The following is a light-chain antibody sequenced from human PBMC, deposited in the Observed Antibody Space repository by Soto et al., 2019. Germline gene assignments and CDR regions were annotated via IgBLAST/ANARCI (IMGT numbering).Light chain of an antibody. CDR2: LAS. J-gene: IGKJ1*01. CDR3: QQYNSYSEA. V-gene: IGKV1-9*01. Sequence: DIQLTQSPASLSASVGDRVTITCRASQGISSYLAWYQQKPGKAPKLLIYLASTLQSGVPSRFSGSGSGTEFTLTISSLQPDDFATYYCQQYNSYSEAFGQGTKVDI. CDR1: QGISSY.